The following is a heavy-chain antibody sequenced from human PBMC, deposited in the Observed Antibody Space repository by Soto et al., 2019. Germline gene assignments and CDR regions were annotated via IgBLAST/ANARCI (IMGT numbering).Heavy chain of an antibody. Sequence: SETLSLTCTVSGGSISSYYWSWIRQPPGKGLEWIGYIYYSGSPNYNPSLKSRVTISVDTSKNQFSLKLSSVTAADTAVYYCAGQYGRYEVDYWGQGPLITASS. V-gene: IGHV4-59*08. CDR2: IYYSGSP. D-gene: IGHD5-12*01. CDR1: GGSISSYY. J-gene: IGHJ4*02. CDR3: AGQYGRYEVDY.